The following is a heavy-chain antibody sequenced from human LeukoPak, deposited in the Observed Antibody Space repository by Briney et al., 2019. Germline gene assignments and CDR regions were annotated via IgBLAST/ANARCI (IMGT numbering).Heavy chain of an antibody. V-gene: IGHV4-4*02. D-gene: IGHD3-3*01. CDR2: IYHGGST. Sequence: SETLSLTCAVSGGSISNSNWWSWVRQPPGKGLEWIGEIYHGGSTNYNPSLKSRVTISVDKSRNQFSLKLTSVTAADTAVYYCARDIADYTEGFGAFDIWGQGTMVTVSS. CDR1: GGSISNSNW. CDR3: ARDIADYTEGFGAFDI. J-gene: IGHJ3*02.